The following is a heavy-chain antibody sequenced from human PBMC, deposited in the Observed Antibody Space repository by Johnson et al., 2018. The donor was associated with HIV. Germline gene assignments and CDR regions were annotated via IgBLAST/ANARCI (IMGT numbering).Heavy chain of an antibody. CDR1: GFTVSSNY. J-gene: IGHJ3*02. CDR3: EREYYYESPEAFDI. CDR2: IYSGGST. V-gene: IGHV3-53*01. D-gene: IGHD3-22*01. Sequence: EVQLVESGGGLIQPGGSLRLSCAASGFTVSSNYMSWVRQAPGKGLEWVSVIYSGGSTYYADSVKGRFTISRDNSKNTLYLQMNSLRAEDTAVYYCEREYYYESPEAFDIWGQGTMVTVSS.